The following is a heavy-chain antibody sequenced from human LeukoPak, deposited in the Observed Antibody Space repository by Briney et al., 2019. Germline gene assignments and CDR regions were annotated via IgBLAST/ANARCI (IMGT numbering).Heavy chain of an antibody. J-gene: IGHJ4*02. CDR3: ARGPVLWFGELLYPFDY. Sequence: SETLSLTCAVYGGSFSGYYWSWIRQPPGKGLEWIGEINHSGSTNYNPSLKSRVTISVDTSKNQFSLKLSSVTAADTAVYYCARGPVLWFGELLYPFDYWGQGTLVTVSS. CDR2: INHSGST. V-gene: IGHV4-34*01. D-gene: IGHD3-10*01. CDR1: GGSFSGYY.